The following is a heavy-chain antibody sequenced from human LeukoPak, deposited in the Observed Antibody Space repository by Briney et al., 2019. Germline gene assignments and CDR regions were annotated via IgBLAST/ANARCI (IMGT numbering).Heavy chain of an antibody. CDR3: ARDYVSGMDC. CDR1: GFTFSSYG. J-gene: IGHJ4*02. CDR2: IWYDGSNK. Sequence: QTGGSLRLSCAASGFTFSSYGMHWVRQAPGKGLEWVAVIWYDGSNKYYADSVKGRFTISRDNSKSTLFLQMNSLRAEDTAMYYCARDYVSGMDCWGQGTLVTVSS. D-gene: IGHD3-3*01. V-gene: IGHV3-33*01.